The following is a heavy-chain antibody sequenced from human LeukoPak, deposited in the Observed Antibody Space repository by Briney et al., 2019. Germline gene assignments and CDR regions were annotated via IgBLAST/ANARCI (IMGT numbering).Heavy chain of an antibody. CDR3: ARDYCSSTSCLFDY. D-gene: IGHD2-2*01. CDR2: ISAYNGNT. J-gene: IGHJ4*02. CDR1: GYTFTSYG. Sequence: ASVKVSCKASGYTFTSYGISWVRQAPGQGLEWMGWISAYNGNTNYAQKLQGRVTMTRDTSISTAYMELSRLRSDDTAVYYCARDYCSSTSCLFDYWGQGTLVTVSS. V-gene: IGHV1-18*01.